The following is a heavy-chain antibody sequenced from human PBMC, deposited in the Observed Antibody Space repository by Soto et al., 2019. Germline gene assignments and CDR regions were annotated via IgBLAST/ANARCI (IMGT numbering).Heavy chain of an antibody. Sequence: PGGSLRLSCAASGFTFSSYSMSWVRQAPGKGLEWVSGFRTGGDDATTYYADSVKGRFTISRDNSKNMLFLQMNSLRAEDTAIYYCARASGESYPGSRVFDSWGQGTRVTVS. V-gene: IGHV3-23*01. CDR3: ARASGESYPGSRVFDS. J-gene: IGHJ4*02. CDR2: FRTGGDDATT. D-gene: IGHD3-10*01. CDR1: GFTFSSYS.